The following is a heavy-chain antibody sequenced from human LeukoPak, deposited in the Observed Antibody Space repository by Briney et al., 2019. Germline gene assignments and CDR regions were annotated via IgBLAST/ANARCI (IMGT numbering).Heavy chain of an antibody. CDR1: GFTFDDYA. CDR2: IGWNSGSI. D-gene: IGHD6-6*01. CDR3: AKDSSSGGHYFDY. V-gene: IGHV3-9*01. Sequence: GGSLRLSCAASGFTFDDYAMHWVRQAPGKGLEWVSGIGWNSGSIAYADSVRGRFSISRDNVKNSLFLELNSLRPEDTALYYCAKDSSSGGHYFDYWGQGTLLTVSS. J-gene: IGHJ4*02.